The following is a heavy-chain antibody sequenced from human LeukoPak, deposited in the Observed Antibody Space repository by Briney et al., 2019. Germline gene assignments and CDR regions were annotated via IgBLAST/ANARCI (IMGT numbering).Heavy chain of an antibody. J-gene: IGHJ4*02. CDR2: IKQDGSEK. V-gene: IGHV3-7*03. CDR3: ATGAYFDH. Sequence: GGSLRLSCAASGFTFSSYWMSWVRQAPGKGLEWVANIKQDGSEKYYVDSVKGRFTISRDNSKNTLYLQMNGLRAEDTAIYYCATGAYFDHWGQGTLVTVSS. CDR1: GFTFSSYW.